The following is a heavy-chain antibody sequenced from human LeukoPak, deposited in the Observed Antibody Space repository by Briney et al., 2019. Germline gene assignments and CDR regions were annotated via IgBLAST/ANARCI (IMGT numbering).Heavy chain of an antibody. D-gene: IGHD3-22*01. V-gene: IGHV1-2*02. CDR1: GYTFTGYS. Sequence: GASVKVSCKASGYTFTGYSMHWVRQAPGQGLEWMRWINPNSGGTNYAQKFQRRVTITRDTSISTAYMELSRLRSDDTAVYYCASDYYDSSGLEYWGQGTLVTVSS. CDR3: ASDYYDSSGLEY. J-gene: IGHJ4*02. CDR2: INPNSGGT.